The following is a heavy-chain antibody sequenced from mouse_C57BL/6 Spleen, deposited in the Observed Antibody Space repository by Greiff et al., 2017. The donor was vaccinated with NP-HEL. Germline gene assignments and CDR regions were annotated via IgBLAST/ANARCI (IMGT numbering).Heavy chain of an antibody. CDR1: GFTFSDYG. V-gene: IGHV5-17*01. D-gene: IGHD2-4*01. CDR2: ISSGSSTI. J-gene: IGHJ2*01. Sequence: DVKLVESGGGLVKPGGSLKLSCAASGFTFSDYGMHWVRQAPEKGLEWVAYISSGSSTIYYADTVKGRFTISRDNAKNNLFLQMTRLRSEDTAMYYCASPREYDYDGFDYWGQGTTLTVSS. CDR3: ASPREYDYDGFDY.